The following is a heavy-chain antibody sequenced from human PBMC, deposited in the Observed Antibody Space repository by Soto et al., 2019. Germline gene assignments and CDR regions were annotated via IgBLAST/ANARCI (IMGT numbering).Heavy chain of an antibody. Sequence: PGGSLRRSCAASGFTFSSYIMNWVRQAPGKGLEWVSSISSSSSYIYYADSVKGRFTISRDNAKNSLYLQMNSLRAEDTAVYYCARDHYYYGSGSYYNRYNWFDPWGQGTLVTVSS. CDR2: ISSSSSYI. D-gene: IGHD3-10*01. CDR1: GFTFSSYI. CDR3: ARDHYYYGSGSYYNRYNWFDP. J-gene: IGHJ5*02. V-gene: IGHV3-21*01.